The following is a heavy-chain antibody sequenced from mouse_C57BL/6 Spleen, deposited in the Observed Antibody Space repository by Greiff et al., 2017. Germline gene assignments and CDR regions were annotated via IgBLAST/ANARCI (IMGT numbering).Heavy chain of an antibody. Sequence: VKLQQPGAELVKPGASVKLSCKASGYTFTSYWMQWVKQRPGQGLEWIGEIDPSDSYTNYNQKFKGKATLTVDTSSSTAYMQLSSLTSEDSAVYYCARSSPFDYWGQGTTLTVSS. J-gene: IGHJ2*01. CDR1: GYTFTSYW. CDR2: IDPSDSYT. CDR3: ARSSPFDY. D-gene: IGHD1-1*01. V-gene: IGHV1-50*01.